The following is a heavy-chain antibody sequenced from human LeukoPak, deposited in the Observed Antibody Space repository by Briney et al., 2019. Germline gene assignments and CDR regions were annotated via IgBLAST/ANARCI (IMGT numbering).Heavy chain of an antibody. D-gene: IGHD2-21*01. Sequence: ESLKIPCKAAGDSFISYWIGWWRQQAGGRLVEKVVILPGDANTKYSLSFLGQVTISADKSISNSYLQRSSLKASDTAIFYCGGLFDRTGETDYFDNWGQGTLVTVSS. CDR1: GDSFISYW. V-gene: IGHV5-51*01. CDR3: GGLFDRTGETDYFDN. J-gene: IGHJ4*03. CDR2: ILPGDANT.